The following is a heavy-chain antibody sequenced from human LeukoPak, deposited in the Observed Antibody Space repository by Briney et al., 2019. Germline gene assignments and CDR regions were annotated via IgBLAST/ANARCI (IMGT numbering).Heavy chain of an antibody. CDR1: GFTFSNYW. CDR2: IKQGGNEK. V-gene: IGHV3-7*04. J-gene: IGHJ4*02. D-gene: IGHD2-15*01. CDR3: ARGYGGDYCSAVSCRWYDY. Sequence: GGSLRLSCAASGFTFSNYWMTWVRQAPGNGLEWVANIKQGGNEKYYVDSVKGRFTISRDNAKNSLHLQMNSLRSEDTAVYYCARGYGGDYCSAVSCRWYDYWGQGTLVTVSS.